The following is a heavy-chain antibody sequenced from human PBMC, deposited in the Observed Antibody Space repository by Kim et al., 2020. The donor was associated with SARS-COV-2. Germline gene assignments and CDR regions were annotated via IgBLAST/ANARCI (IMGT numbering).Heavy chain of an antibody. J-gene: IGHJ6*02. Sequence: TYYADSVKGRFTISRDNSKNTLYLQMNSLRAEDTAVYYCAKGIVATMDVWGQGTTVTVSS. CDR3: AKGIVATMDV. CDR2: T. D-gene: IGHD5-12*01. V-gene: IGHV3-23*01.